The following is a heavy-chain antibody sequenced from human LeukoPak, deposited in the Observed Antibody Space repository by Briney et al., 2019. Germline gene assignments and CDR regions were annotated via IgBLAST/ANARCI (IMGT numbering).Heavy chain of an antibody. D-gene: IGHD6-13*01. Sequence: GGSLRLFCAASGFTVSSNYMSWVRQAPGKGLEWVSVIYSGGSTYYADSVKGRFTISRDNSKNTLYLQMNSLKIEDTAVYYCTTDLLAAVGLVSFFDFWGQGALVTVSS. CDR3: TTDLLAAVGLVSFFDF. V-gene: IGHV3-53*01. CDR1: GFTVSSNY. J-gene: IGHJ4*02. CDR2: IYSGGST.